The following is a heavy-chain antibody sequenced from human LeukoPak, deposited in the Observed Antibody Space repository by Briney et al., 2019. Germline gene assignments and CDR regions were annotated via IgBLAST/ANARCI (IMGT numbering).Heavy chain of an antibody. J-gene: IGHJ4*02. Sequence: ASVKVSCKASGYTFTSYGISWVRQAPGQGLEWMGWISAYNGNTNYAQKLQGRVTMTTDTSTSTAYMELRSLRSDDTAVYYCARDRYCTNGVCYRGFNDYWGQGTLVTVSS. D-gene: IGHD2-8*01. V-gene: IGHV1-18*01. CDR3: ARDRYCTNGVCYRGFNDY. CDR2: ISAYNGNT. CDR1: GYTFTSYG.